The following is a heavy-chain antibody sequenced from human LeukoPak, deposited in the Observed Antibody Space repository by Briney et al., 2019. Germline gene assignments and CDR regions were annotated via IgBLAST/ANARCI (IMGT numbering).Heavy chain of an antibody. Sequence: SVKVSCKASGGTFSSYAISWVRQAPGQGLEWMGRIIPILGIANYAQKFQGRVTITADKSTSTAYMELSSLRPEDTAMYYCARDMGSGSLHYWGQGTLVTVSS. CDR2: IIPILGIA. D-gene: IGHD1-26*01. J-gene: IGHJ4*02. V-gene: IGHV1-69*04. CDR1: GGTFSSYA. CDR3: ARDMGSGSLHY.